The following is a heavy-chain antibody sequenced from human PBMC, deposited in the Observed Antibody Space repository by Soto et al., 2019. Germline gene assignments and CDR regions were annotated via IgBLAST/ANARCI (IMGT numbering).Heavy chain of an antibody. V-gene: IGHV1-69*13. Sequence: SVKVSCKASGGTFSSYAISWVRQAPGQGLEWMGGIIPIFGTANYAQKFQGRVTITADESTSTAYMELSSLRSEDTAVYYCARDRYSSGWHDAFDIWGQGTMVTVSS. J-gene: IGHJ3*02. CDR2: IIPIFGTA. D-gene: IGHD6-19*01. CDR3: ARDRYSSGWHDAFDI. CDR1: GGTFSSYA.